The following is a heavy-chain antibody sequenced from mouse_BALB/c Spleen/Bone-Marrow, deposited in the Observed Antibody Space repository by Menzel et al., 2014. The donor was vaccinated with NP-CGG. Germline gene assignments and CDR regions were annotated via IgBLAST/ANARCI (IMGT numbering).Heavy chain of an antibody. V-gene: IGHV1S29*02. Sequence: EVKLVESGPELVKPGASVKISCKASEYTFTDYNMHWMKQSHGKSLEWIGYIYPYSGGTGYNQKFKSKATLTVDDSSFTAYMELRSLTTEDSAVYYCARSGIPYAMDYWGQGTSVTVSS. J-gene: IGHJ4*01. D-gene: IGHD5-2*01. CDR3: ARSGIPYAMDY. CDR1: EYTFTDYN. CDR2: IYPYSGGT.